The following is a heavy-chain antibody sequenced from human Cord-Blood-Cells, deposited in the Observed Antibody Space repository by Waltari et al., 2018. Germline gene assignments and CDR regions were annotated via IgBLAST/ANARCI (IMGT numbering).Heavy chain of an antibody. CDR3: ATEVYCSSTSCYTFAFDI. V-gene: IGHV1-24*01. J-gene: IGHJ3*02. CDR2: FDPEDGET. CDR1: GYTLTELS. D-gene: IGHD2-2*02. Sequence: QVQLVQSGAEVKKPGASVKVSCKVSGYTLTELSMHWVRQAPGKGLEWMGGFDPEDGETIYAQKFQGRVTMTEDTSTDTAYMELSSLRSEDTAVYYCATEVYCSSTSCYTFAFDIWGQVTMVTVSS.